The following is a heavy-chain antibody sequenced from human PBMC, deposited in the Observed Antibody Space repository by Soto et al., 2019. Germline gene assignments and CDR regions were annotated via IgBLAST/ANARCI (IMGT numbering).Heavy chain of an antibody. CDR1: GGSLSDYY. Sequence: SETLSLTCAVYGGSLSDYYWSWIRQPPGKGLEWIGEINQSGSTNYNPSLKSRVTISVDTSKNQFSLKVTSVTAADTAVYYCAGPGGYSYGQFGLWGQGTLVTVSS. V-gene: IGHV4-34*01. CDR2: INQSGST. D-gene: IGHD5-18*01. J-gene: IGHJ4*02. CDR3: AGPGGYSYGQFGL.